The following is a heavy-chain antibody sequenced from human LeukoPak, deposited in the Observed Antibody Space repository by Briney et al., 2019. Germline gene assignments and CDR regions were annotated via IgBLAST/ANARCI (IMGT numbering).Heavy chain of an antibody. CDR2: INANSGTT. J-gene: IGHJ5*01. V-gene: IGHV3-23*01. Sequence: GGSLRLSCAASGFAFSFYAMSWLSQPPGKGLEWVSTINANSGTTSYAASVRGRFTISRDNSKNTLYLQLNTLRAEDTALYYCAKPISGGLAVTADWFDPWGQGTLVVVSS. CDR1: GFAFSFYA. D-gene: IGHD6-19*01. CDR3: AKPISGGLAVTADWFDP.